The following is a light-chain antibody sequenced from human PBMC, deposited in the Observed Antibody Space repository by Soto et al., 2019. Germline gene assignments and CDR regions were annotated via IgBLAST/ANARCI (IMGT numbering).Light chain of an antibody. CDR1: SSDVGGYNY. Sequence: QSALTQPASVSGSPGQSITISCTGTSSDVGGYNYVSWYQQHPGKAPKLMIYDVSNRPSGVSNRFSASKSGNTASLTISGLQAEDEADYFCSSYTISGTPRFGGGTKLTVL. CDR2: DVS. J-gene: IGLJ2*01. V-gene: IGLV2-14*01. CDR3: SSYTISGTPR.